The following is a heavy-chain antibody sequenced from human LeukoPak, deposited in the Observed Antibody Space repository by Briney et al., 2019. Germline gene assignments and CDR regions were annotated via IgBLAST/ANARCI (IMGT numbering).Heavy chain of an antibody. CDR3: ARGTYSSSSVANDY. CDR2: IYYSGST. D-gene: IGHD6-6*01. Sequence: SQTLSLTCTVSGDSISSGGYYWSWIRQHPGKGLEWIGYIYYSGSTYYNPSLKSRVTISVDTSKNQFSLKLSSVTAADTAVYYCARGTYSSSSVANDYWGQGTLVTVSS. CDR1: GDSISSGGYY. V-gene: IGHV4-31*03. J-gene: IGHJ4*02.